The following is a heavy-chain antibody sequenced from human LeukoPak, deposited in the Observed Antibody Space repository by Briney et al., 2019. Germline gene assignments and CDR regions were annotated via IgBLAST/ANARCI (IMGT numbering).Heavy chain of an antibody. D-gene: IGHD2-15*01. V-gene: IGHV3-23*01. CDR2: ISSSGGDT. Sequence: GGSLSLSCAASGFTFSNYAMSWVRQAPGRGLEWVSAISSSGGDTYSADSVKGRFTISGDNSKNTLHLQMNNLRGEDTAVYHCARQLGYCSDGSCYFDFWGQGTLVTVSS. J-gene: IGHJ4*02. CDR1: GFTFSNYA. CDR3: ARQLGYCSDGSCYFDF.